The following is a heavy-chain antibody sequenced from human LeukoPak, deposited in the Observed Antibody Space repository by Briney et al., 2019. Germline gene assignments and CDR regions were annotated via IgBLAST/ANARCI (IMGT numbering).Heavy chain of an antibody. Sequence: PGGSLGLSCAASGFTFTSFEMKWVRQAPGKGLEWTSYISSSGSTMYYADSVKGRFTISRDNAQNSLYLQMNSLRAEDTGVYYCARGWTIDYWGQGTLVTVSS. D-gene: IGHD3/OR15-3a*01. V-gene: IGHV3-48*03. CDR3: ARGWTIDY. CDR1: GFTFTSFE. J-gene: IGHJ4*02. CDR2: ISSSGSTM.